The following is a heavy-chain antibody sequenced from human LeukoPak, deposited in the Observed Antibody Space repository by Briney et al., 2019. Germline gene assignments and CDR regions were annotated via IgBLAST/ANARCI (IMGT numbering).Heavy chain of an antibody. CDR3: AGMTTVIRGRRFDS. CDR1: GYSVNSAYY. Sequence: PSETLSLTCAVSGYSVNSAYYCGWIRQPPGKGLEWIGNLFPDLTTEYNPSLKGRVTISLDTSNNLFSLRLTSVTAADMALYFCAGMTTVIRGRRFDSWGQGALVTVSS. J-gene: IGHJ4*02. D-gene: IGHD4-23*01. V-gene: IGHV4-38-2*01. CDR2: LFPDLTT.